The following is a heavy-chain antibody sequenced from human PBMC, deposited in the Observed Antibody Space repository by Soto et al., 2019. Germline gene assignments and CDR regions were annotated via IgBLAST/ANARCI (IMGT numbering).Heavy chain of an antibody. V-gene: IGHV1-69*01. J-gene: IGHJ3*01. CDR1: GGIFGSHG. D-gene: IGHD3-22*01. Sequence: QVQLIQSEAEVKKPGSSVRVSCTASGGIFGSHGFSWVRQAPGQRLEWVGGFIPIFRTLTYTEKFQARVRIAADESTNTVDLHLSSLTSEDTAVYYCVRDRRIYYSDPHDEFVASDYEVWGQGTMVSVSS. CDR2: FIPIFRTL. CDR3: VRDRRIYYSDPHDEFVASDYEV.